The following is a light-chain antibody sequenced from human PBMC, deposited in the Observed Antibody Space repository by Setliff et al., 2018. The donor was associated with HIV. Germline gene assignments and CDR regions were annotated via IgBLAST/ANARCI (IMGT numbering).Light chain of an antibody. CDR3: ATSDDSLSGVV. Sequence: VLTQPPSTSGTPGQKVTISCFGSDSNIGRNSVFWYQQLPGTAPKLLMYNNDQRPSGVPDRFSGSKSGTSASLAVSGLRPGDEADYYCATSDDSLSGVVFGGGTK. V-gene: IGLV1-47*02. CDR2: NND. CDR1: DSNIGRNS. J-gene: IGLJ2*01.